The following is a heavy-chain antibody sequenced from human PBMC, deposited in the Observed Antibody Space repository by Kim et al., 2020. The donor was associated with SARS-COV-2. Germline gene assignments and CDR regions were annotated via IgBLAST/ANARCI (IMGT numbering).Heavy chain of an antibody. Sequence: LKSRVTISVDTSKNQFSVRLSSVTAADTAVYYCARGGYSSGWGENWLDHWGQGTLVTGSS. V-gene: IGHV4-39*01. CDR3: ARGGYSSGWGENWLDH. D-gene: IGHD6-19*01. J-gene: IGHJ5*02.